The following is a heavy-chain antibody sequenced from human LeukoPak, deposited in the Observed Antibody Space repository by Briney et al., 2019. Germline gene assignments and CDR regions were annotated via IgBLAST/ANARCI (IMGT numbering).Heavy chain of an antibody. V-gene: IGHV4-39*07. D-gene: IGHD2-2*02. Sequence: SETLSLTCTVSGGSISSGSYYWSWIRQPPGKGLEWIGEINHSGSTNYNPSLKSRVTISVDTSKNQFSLKLSSVTAADTAVYYCARAIVVVPAAIAPYGMDVWGQGTTVTVSS. J-gene: IGHJ6*02. CDR2: INHSGST. CDR3: ARAIVVVPAAIAPYGMDV. CDR1: GGSISSGSYY.